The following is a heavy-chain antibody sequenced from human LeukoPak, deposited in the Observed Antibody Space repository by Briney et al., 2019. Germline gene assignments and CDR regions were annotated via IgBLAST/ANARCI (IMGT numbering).Heavy chain of an antibody. CDR1: GYSFTDYW. CDR2: IYPSDSDT. Sequence: GESLKISCKGSGYSFTDYWIGWVRQMPGKGLEWMGIIYPSDSDTKYSPSFQGQVTISVDKSISTAYLQWSSLRTSDSAMYYCAQGYWYFGLWGRGTLLTVSS. CDR3: AQGYWYFGL. J-gene: IGHJ2*01. V-gene: IGHV5-51*01.